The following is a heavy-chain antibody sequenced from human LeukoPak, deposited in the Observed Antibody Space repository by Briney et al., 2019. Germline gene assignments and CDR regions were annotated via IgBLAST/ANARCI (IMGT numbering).Heavy chain of an antibody. V-gene: IGHV4-39*01. J-gene: IGHJ4*02. CDR2: LCYSGNT. CDR3: TTRYGDHDYVAY. D-gene: IGHD3-16*01. CDR1: GGSISSSNYC. Sequence: SETLSLTCTVSGGSISSSNYCWDWLRQPPGKGLEWIGSLCYSGNTYQNPSLKSRLTISGDTTQNQFSLRLSSVTAADTAVYYCTTRYGDHDYVAYWGQGTLVTVSS.